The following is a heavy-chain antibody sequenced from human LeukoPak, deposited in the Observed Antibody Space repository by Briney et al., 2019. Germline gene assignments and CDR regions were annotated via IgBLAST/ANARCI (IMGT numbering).Heavy chain of an antibody. J-gene: IGHJ4*02. Sequence: GASVKVSCKASGYTFTNYGINWVRQAPGQGLEWMGWINTNTGNPTYAQGFTGRFVLSLDTSVSTAYLQISSLKAEDTAVYYCAREPLALDYWGQGTLVTVSS. CDR2: INTNTGNP. CDR1: GYTFTNYG. V-gene: IGHV7-4-1*02. CDR3: AREPLALDY.